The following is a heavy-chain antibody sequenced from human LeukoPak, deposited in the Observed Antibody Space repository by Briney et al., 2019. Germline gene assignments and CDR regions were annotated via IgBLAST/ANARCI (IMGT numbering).Heavy chain of an antibody. J-gene: IGHJ3*02. CDR3: ARGDRIAARDAFDI. CDR2: IIPIFGTA. V-gene: IGHV1-69*13. Sequence: SVKVSCKASGGTFSSYAISWVRQAPGQWLEWMGGIIPIFGTANYAQKFQGRVTITADESTSTAYMELSSLRSEDTAVYYCARGDRIAARDAFDIWGQGTMVTVSS. CDR1: GGTFSSYA. D-gene: IGHD6-6*01.